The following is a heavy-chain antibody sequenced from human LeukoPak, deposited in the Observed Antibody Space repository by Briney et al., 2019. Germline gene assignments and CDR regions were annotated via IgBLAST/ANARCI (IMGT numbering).Heavy chain of an antibody. CDR1: GISFSDYY. CDR3: ARDSLTKGGDY. Sequence: AGGSLRLSCAASGISFSDYYMSWIRQAPGKGLDWVSHISNTGSTTYYADSVKGRFTISRDNARNSLYLQMNSLRAEDTALYHCARDSLTKGGDYWGQGTLVTVSS. V-gene: IGHV3-11*04. J-gene: IGHJ4*02. CDR2: ISNTGSTT. D-gene: IGHD3-16*01.